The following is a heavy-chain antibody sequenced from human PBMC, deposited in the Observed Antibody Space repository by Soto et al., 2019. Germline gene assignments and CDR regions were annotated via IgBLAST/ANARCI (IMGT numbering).Heavy chain of an antibody. CDR3: ARDLIVDGPHTYATDV. Sequence: CAKEKVYCKSSGYSLRANYIHWVRQAPGQGLEWMGWINPNSSGTVYAQKFQGRVTMTRDTSLTTAYMQLNRLTPDDTAIYYCARDLIVDGPHTYATDVPVQGPTHTV. D-gene: IGHD3-22*01. CDR1: GYSLRANY. CDR2: INPNSSGT. J-gene: IGHJ6*02. V-gene: IGHV1-2*02.